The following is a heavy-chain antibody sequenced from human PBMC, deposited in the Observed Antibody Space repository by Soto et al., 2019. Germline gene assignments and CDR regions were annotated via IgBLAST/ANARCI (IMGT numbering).Heavy chain of an antibody. D-gene: IGHD2-21*01. Sequence: SVKVSCKASGFTFTSSAVQWVRQARGQRLEWIGWIVVGSGNTNYAQKFQERVTITRDMSTSTAYMELSSLRSEDTAVYYCASEVLGDYGMDVWGQGTTVTVSS. J-gene: IGHJ6*02. V-gene: IGHV1-58*01. CDR1: GFTFTSSA. CDR2: IVVGSGNT. CDR3: ASEVLGDYGMDV.